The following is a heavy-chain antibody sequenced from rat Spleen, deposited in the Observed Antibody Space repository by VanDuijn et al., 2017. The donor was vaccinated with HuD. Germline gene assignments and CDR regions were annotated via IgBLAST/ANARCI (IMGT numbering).Heavy chain of an antibody. J-gene: IGHJ2*01. V-gene: IGHV5-29*01. CDR2: MSYDGGNT. D-gene: IGHD1-9*01. CDR1: GFTLSDYS. Sequence: EVQLVESDGGLVQPGRSLKLSCTASGFTLSDYSMAWVRQAPTKGLEWVATMSYDGGNTYYRDSVKGRFTVSRNNAKNTLYLQMDSLRSEDTATYYCVRHGYTRYYFDYWGQGVMVTVSS. CDR3: VRHGYTRYYFDY.